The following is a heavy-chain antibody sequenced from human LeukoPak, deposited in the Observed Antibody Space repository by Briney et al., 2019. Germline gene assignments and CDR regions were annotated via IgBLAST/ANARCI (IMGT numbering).Heavy chain of an antibody. Sequence: GGSLRLSCAASGFTVSSNYLTWVRQAPGKGLEWVSLIYSDGRTFYADSVKGRFSISRDNSKNTLYLQMNSLRAEDTAIYYCAKSQGDMGDYWGQGTLVTVSS. CDR2: IYSDGRT. D-gene: IGHD3-9*01. J-gene: IGHJ4*02. CDR3: AKSQGDMGDY. V-gene: IGHV3-53*01. CDR1: GFTVSSNY.